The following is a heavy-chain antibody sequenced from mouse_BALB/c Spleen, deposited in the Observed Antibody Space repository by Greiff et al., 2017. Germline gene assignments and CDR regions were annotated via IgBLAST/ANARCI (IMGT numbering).Heavy chain of an antibody. Sequence: EVKLVESGPGLVKPSQSLSLTCTVTGYSITSDYAWNWIRQFPGNKLEWMGYISYSGSTSYNPSLKSRISITRDTSKNQFFLQLNSVTTEDTATYYCARDYYGSSPYFDYWGQGTTLTVSS. D-gene: IGHD1-1*01. CDR1: GYSITSDYA. V-gene: IGHV3-2*02. J-gene: IGHJ2*01. CDR3: ARDYYGSSPYFDY. CDR2: ISYSGST.